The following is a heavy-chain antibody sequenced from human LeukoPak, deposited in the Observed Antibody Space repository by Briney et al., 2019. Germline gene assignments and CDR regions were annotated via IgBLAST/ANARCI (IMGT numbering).Heavy chain of an antibody. CDR2: ISSSRSYI. J-gene: IGHJ6*02. D-gene: IGHD2-15*01. Sequence: GGSLRLSCAASGFTFSSYSMTWVRQAPGKGLEWVSSISSSRSYIYYADSVKGRFTISRDNAKNSLYLQMNGLRAEDTAVYYCARAYSGGSDGMDVWGQGTTVTVSS. CDR3: ARAYSGGSDGMDV. V-gene: IGHV3-21*01. CDR1: GFTFSSYS.